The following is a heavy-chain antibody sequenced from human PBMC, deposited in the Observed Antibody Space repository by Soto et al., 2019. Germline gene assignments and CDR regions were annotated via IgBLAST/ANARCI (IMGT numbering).Heavy chain of an antibody. V-gene: IGHV3-30-3*01. Sequence: GGSLRLSCAASGFTFSSYAMHWVRQAPGKGLEWVAVISYDGSNKYYADSVKGRFTISRDNSKNTLYLQMNSLRAEDTAVYYCAPEPFGSGWPGDYWGQGTLVTVSS. CDR3: APEPFGSGWPGDY. CDR2: ISYDGSNK. D-gene: IGHD6-19*01. CDR1: GFTFSSYA. J-gene: IGHJ4*02.